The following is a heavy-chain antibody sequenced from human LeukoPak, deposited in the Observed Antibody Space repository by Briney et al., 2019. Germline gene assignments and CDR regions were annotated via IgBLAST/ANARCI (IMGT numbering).Heavy chain of an antibody. Sequence: GGSLRLSCAASGFTFSSYSMNWVRQAPGKGLEWVSYISTSSSTIYYADSVKGRFTISRDNSKNTLYLQMNSLRAEDTAVYYCWKGEPWEFCFYTCYLFDYWGQGTLITVSS. CDR3: WKGEPWEFCFYTCYLFDY. J-gene: IGHJ4*02. D-gene: IGHD2-15*01. V-gene: IGHV3-48*01. CDR1: GFTFSSYS. CDR2: ISTSSSTI.